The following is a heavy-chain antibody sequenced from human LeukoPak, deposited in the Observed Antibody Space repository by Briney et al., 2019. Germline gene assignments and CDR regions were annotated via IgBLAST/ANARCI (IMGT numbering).Heavy chain of an antibody. J-gene: IGHJ4*02. CDR3: ARGTISWSYPDY. Sequence: ASVKVSCKASGYTFTSYGISWVRQAPGQGLEWMGWISAYNGNTNYAQKLQGRVTMTTDTSTSTAYMELRSLISDDTALYYCARGTISWSYPDYWGQGTLVTVSS. V-gene: IGHV1-18*01. CDR2: ISAYNGNT. D-gene: IGHD6-13*01. CDR1: GYTFTSYG.